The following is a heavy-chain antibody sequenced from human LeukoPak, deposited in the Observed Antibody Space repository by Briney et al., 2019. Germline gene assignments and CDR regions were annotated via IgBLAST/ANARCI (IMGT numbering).Heavy chain of an antibody. V-gene: IGHV4-39*07. CDR3: ARGYGGWTYYYYYMDV. Sequence: PSETLSLTCIVSGGSISSSSYYWGWIRQPPGKGLEWIGSIYYSGSTYYNPSRKSRVTISVDTSKNQFSLKLSSVTAADTAVYYCARGYGGWTYYYYYMDVWGKGTTVTVSS. J-gene: IGHJ6*03. D-gene: IGHD3-16*01. CDR1: GGSISSSSYY. CDR2: IYYSGST.